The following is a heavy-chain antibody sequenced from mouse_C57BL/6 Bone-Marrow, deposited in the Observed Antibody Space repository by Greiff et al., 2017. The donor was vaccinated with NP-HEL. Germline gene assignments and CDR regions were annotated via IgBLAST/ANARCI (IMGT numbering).Heavy chain of an antibody. CDR3: ARSYGSEDY. Sequence: VQLQESGPELVKPGASVKISCKASGYAFSSSWMNWVKQRPGKGLEWIGRIYPGDGDTNYNGKFKGKATLTADKSSSTAYMQLSSLTSEDSAVYFCARSYGSEDYWGQGTTLTVSS. V-gene: IGHV1-82*01. J-gene: IGHJ2*01. CDR2: IYPGDGDT. CDR1: GYAFSSSW. D-gene: IGHD1-1*01.